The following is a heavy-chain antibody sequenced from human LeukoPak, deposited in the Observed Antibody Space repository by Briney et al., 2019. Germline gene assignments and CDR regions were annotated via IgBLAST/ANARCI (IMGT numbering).Heavy chain of an antibody. CDR3: ARELGGAGSYFFPYYGMDV. Sequence: ASVKVSCKAFGYTFISYGIDWVRQAPGQGLEWMGWISGYNGNTNYAQNLQGRVTMTRDTSTSTAYMELRSLRSDDTAVYYCARELGGAGSYFFPYYGMDVWGQGTTVTVSS. CDR2: ISGYNGNT. V-gene: IGHV1-18*01. CDR1: GYTFISYG. D-gene: IGHD3-10*01. J-gene: IGHJ6*02.